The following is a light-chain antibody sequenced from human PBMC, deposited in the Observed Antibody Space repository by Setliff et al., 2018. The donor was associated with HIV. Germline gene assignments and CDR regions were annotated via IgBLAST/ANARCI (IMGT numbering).Light chain of an antibody. CDR3: QQYKNWPPLT. J-gene: IGKJ4*01. V-gene: IGKV3-15*01. Sequence: EIVMTQSPATLSVSPGESVTLSCRASQSISNNLAWYQQKPGQAPRLLIYAAYTRATGTPVRFSGSGSGTDFTLTVSSLQPEDFAVYYCQQYKNWPPLTFGGGTKVDIK. CDR2: AAY. CDR1: QSISNN.